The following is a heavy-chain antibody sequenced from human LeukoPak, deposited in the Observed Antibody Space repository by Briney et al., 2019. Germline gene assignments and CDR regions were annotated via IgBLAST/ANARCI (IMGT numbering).Heavy chain of an antibody. V-gene: IGHV1-18*01. D-gene: IGHD2-15*01. Sequence: ASVKVSCKASGYIFNKYGVSWVRQAPGQGLEWLAWISCYNGDTNYAQKFQGRVTITADKSTSTAYMELSSLRSEDTAVYYCARDFCTGAGCYHALGSWGQGALVTVSS. J-gene: IGHJ5*02. CDR3: ARDFCTGAGCYHALGS. CDR1: GYIFNKYG. CDR2: ISCYNGDT.